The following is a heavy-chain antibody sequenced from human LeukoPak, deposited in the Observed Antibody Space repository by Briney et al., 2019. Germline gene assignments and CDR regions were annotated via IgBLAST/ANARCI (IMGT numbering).Heavy chain of an antibody. V-gene: IGHV3-15*01. CDR1: GFSFTDAW. J-gene: IGHJ4*02. Sequence: GGSLRLSCAASGFSFTDAWMSWVRQAPGKGLEWVGRITSKTDGGITDSAAPVKGRFTVSRDDSRNSLYLQMNSLKTEDTAVYYCARSGSYSPYYFDYWGQGTLVTVSS. CDR2: ITSKTDGGIT. CDR3: ARSGSYSPYYFDY. D-gene: IGHD1-26*01.